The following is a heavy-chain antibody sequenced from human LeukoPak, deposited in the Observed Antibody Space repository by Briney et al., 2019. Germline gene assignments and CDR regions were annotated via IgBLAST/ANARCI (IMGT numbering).Heavy chain of an antibody. CDR3: ARHESRRSAFGY. J-gene: IGHJ4*02. D-gene: IGHD2-15*01. CDR2: IYYSGST. CDR1: GGSISSYY. Sequence: PSETLSLTCTVSGGSISSYYWSWIRQPPGKGLEWIGYIYYSGSTNYNPSLKSRVTISVDTSKNQFSLKLSSVTATDTAVYYCARHESRRSAFGYWGQGTLVTVSS. V-gene: IGHV4-59*08.